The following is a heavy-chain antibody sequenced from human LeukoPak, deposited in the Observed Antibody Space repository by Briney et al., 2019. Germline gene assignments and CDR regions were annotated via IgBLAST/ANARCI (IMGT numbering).Heavy chain of an antibody. D-gene: IGHD7-27*01. V-gene: IGHV1-2*06. J-gene: IGHJ4*02. CDR3: ARGRADQQTKLGKSPTIDY. CDR2: INPNSGGT. CDR1: GYTFTGYY. Sequence: GASVKVSCKASGYTFTGYYMHWVRQAPGQGLEWVGRINPNSGGTNYAQKFQGRVTMTRDTSISTAYMELSRLRSDDTAVYYCARGRADQQTKLGKSPTIDYWGQGTLVAVSS.